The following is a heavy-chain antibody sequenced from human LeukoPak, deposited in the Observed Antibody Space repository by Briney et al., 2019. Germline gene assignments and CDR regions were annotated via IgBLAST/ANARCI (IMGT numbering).Heavy chain of an antibody. V-gene: IGHV3-53*01. CDR2: IFGGGTT. CDR3: ARVDYGDYGSAFDI. D-gene: IGHD4-17*01. J-gene: IGHJ3*02. CDR1: GLTVSSNS. Sequence: GGSLRLSCAASGLTVSSNSMTWVRQAPGRGLEWVSVIFGGGTTNFADSVKGRFTISRDNSKKTLYLQMNSLRVEDTAVYYCARVDYGDYGSAFDIWGQGTMVTVSS.